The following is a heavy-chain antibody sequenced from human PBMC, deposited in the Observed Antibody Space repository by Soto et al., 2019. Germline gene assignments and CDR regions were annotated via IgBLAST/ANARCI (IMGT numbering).Heavy chain of an antibody. J-gene: IGHJ4*02. Sequence: QVQLVQSGAEVKKPGSSVKVSCEASGGTFRSYGITWVRQAPGQGLEWMGGIIPIFGTTNYAQKFQGRVTITADKSTNIAYMELSSLRSEDTAVYYCAGGNYDSSGYPGYWGQGTLVTVSS. V-gene: IGHV1-69*06. D-gene: IGHD3-22*01. CDR3: AGGNYDSSGYPGY. CDR2: IIPIFGTT. CDR1: GGTFRSYG.